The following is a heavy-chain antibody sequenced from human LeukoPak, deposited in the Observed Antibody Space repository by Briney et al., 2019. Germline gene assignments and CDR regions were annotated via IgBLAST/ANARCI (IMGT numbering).Heavy chain of an antibody. D-gene: IGHD3/OR15-3a*01. J-gene: IGHJ3*02. Sequence: GGSLRLSCAASGFTVSSNYMSWVRQAPGKGLEWVAVISYDGSNKYYADSVKGRFTISRDNSKNTLYLQMNSLRAEDTAVYYCAKDGLSGAFDIWGQGTMVTVSS. V-gene: IGHV3-30*18. CDR1: GFTVSSNY. CDR3: AKDGLSGAFDI. CDR2: ISYDGSNK.